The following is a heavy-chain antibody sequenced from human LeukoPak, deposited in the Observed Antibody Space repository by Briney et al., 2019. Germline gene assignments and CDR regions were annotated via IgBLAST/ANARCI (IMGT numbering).Heavy chain of an antibody. CDR1: GFTFGDYA. CDR2: VRSKIYAETT. CDR3: QKYSSSSFDF. V-gene: IGHV3-49*03. Sequence: GGSLRLSCTGSGFTFGDYAISWFRQAPGKELEWVSLVRSKIYAETTEYAASVKGRFTISRDDSKSIAYLQMNSLKTEDTAVYYCQKYSSSSFDFWGQGTLVTVSS. J-gene: IGHJ4*02. D-gene: IGHD6-6*01.